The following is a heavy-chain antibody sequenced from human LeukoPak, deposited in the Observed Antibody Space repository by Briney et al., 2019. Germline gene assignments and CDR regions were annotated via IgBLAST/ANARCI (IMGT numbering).Heavy chain of an antibody. V-gene: IGHV3-48*03. J-gene: IGHJ3*02. CDR3: AREEVVENAFDI. D-gene: IGHD2-2*01. CDR2: ISGSGNSI. Sequence: PGGSLRLSCAASGFTFSTFEMNWVRQAPGKGLEWVSYISGSGNSIYADSVKGRFTSSRDNAKNSLYLQMNSLRAEDTAVYYCAREEVVENAFDIWGQGTMVTVSS. CDR1: GFTFSTFE.